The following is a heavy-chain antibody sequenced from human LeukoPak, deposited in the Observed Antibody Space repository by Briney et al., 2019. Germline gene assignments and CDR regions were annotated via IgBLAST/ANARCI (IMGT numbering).Heavy chain of an antibody. J-gene: IGHJ4*02. Sequence: SETLSLTCTVSGGSISSYYWSWIRQPPGKRLEWIGYIHSSGSTKYNPSLESRVTISVDTSKNQFSLRLSSVTAADTALYYCARDYQGGYFDSWGQGTLVTVSS. CDR1: GGSISSYY. CDR3: ARDYQGGYFDS. D-gene: IGHD2-15*01. V-gene: IGHV4-59*01. CDR2: IHSSGST.